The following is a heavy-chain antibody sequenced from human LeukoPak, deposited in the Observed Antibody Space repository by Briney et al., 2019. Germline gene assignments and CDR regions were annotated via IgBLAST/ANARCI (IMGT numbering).Heavy chain of an antibody. CDR2: INHSGST. CDR3: ARGVQLRY. CDR1: GGSFSGYY. Sequence: PSETLSLTCAVYGGSFSGYYWSWIRQPPGKGLEWIGEINHSGSTNYNPSLKSRVTISVDTSKNQFSLKLSSVTAADTAVYYCARGVQLRYWGQGTLVTVSS. J-gene: IGHJ4*02. D-gene: IGHD5-18*01. V-gene: IGHV4-34*01.